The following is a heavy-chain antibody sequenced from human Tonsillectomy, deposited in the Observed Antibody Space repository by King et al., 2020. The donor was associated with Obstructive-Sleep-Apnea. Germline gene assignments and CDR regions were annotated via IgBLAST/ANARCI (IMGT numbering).Heavy chain of an antibody. CDR1: GGSISSGGYY. CDR3: AGDSSSNYYYGMDV. J-gene: IGHJ6*02. Sequence: VQLQESGPGLVKPSQTLSLTCTVSGGSISSGGYYWSWIRQHPGKGLEWIGYIYYSGSTYYNPSLTSRVTISVDTSKNQFSLKLSSVTAADTAVYYCAGDSSSNYYYGMDVWGQGTTVTVSS. D-gene: IGHD6-6*01. CDR2: IYYSGST. V-gene: IGHV4-31*03.